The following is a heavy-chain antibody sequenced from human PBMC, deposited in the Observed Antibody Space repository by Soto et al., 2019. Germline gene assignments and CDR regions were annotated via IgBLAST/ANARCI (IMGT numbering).Heavy chain of an antibody. D-gene: IGHD6-25*01. CDR2: IKPDGSEK. CDR3: ARGYEFGFDI. CDR1: AFTLSSYW. Sequence: EVQLVESGGGLVQPGGSLRLSCEASAFTLSSYWMSWVRQAPGKGLEWVANIKPDGSEKYYVDSVKGRFTISRDNTKNSLYLQMSTLRPEATAIYYCARGYEFGFDIWGQGTLVTVSS. J-gene: IGHJ3*02. V-gene: IGHV3-7*01.